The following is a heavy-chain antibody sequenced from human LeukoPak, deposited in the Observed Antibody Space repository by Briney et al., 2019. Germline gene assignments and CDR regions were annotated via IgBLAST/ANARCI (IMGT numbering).Heavy chain of an antibody. J-gene: IGHJ4*02. CDR1: GFTVSDNY. CDR3: ATVGATERGH. V-gene: IGHV3-53*01. Sequence: PGGSLRLSCAASGFTVSDNYLSWVRQAPGKGLQWVSFINSGGYTSYADSVKGRFTISRDNAKNSLYLQMTSLKAEDTAVYYCATVGATERGHWGQGTLVTVSS. CDR2: INSGGYT. D-gene: IGHD1-26*01.